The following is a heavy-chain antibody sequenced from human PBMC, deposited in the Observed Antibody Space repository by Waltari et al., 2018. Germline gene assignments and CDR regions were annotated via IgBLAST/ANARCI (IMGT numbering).Heavy chain of an antibody. CDR1: GGSISSSSYY. CDR3: ARHSPTYCSSTSCFRGAFDI. J-gene: IGHJ3*02. V-gene: IGHV4-39*01. Sequence: QLQLQESGPGLVKPSETLSLTCTVSGGSISSSSYYWGWIRQPPGKGLEWIGSIYYSGSTYYNPSLKSRVTISVDTSKTQFSLKRSSVTAADTAVYYCARHSPTYCSSTSCFRGAFDIWGQGTMVTVSS. D-gene: IGHD2-2*01. CDR2: IYYSGST.